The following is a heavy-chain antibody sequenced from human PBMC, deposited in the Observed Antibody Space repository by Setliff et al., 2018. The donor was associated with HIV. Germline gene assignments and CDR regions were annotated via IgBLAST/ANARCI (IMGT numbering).Heavy chain of an antibody. CDR1: GGSISSSSYY. Sequence: PSETLSLTCTVSGGSISSSSYYWGWIRQHPGKGLEWIGYIYYSGNPFYNPSLRSRVTISLGTSKNQFSLKLSSVTAADTAVYYCARGFDYAQRPPLYYFDYWGQGTLVTVSS. CDR2: IYYSGNP. J-gene: IGHJ4*02. V-gene: IGHV4-31*03. D-gene: IGHD2-2*01. CDR3: ARGFDYAQRPPLYYFDY.